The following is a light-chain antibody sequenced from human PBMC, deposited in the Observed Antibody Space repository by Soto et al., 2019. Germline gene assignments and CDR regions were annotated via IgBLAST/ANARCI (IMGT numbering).Light chain of an antibody. CDR3: AAWDVSLVV. CDR2: SDN. CDR1: SSNIGTNT. Sequence: QSVLTQPPSASGTPGQRVTISCSGSSSNIGTNTVIWYQQLPGAAPKLLIDSDNQRPSGVPDRFSGSKSGTSASLAISGLQYEDEADYFCAAWDVSLVVFGGGTQLTVL. J-gene: IGLJ2*01. V-gene: IGLV1-44*01.